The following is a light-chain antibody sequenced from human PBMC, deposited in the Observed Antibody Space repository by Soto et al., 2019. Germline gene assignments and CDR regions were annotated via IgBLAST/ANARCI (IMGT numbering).Light chain of an antibody. J-gene: IGKJ2*01. Sequence: EIVMTQSPATLSVSPGERATLSCRASQSVSSNLAWYQQKSGQAPRLLIYGASTRATGIPARFSGSGSGTEFTLTISSLQSEDFAVYYCQQYNNWPYTFGQGTKVEIK. CDR3: QQYNNWPYT. CDR1: QSVSSN. V-gene: IGKV3-15*01. CDR2: GAS.